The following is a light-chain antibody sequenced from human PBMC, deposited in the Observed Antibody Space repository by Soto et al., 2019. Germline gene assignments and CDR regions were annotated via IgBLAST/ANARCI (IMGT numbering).Light chain of an antibody. CDR2: GNS. CDR1: SSNIGAGYD. J-gene: IGLJ1*01. CDR3: QSYDSSLSAYV. V-gene: IGLV1-40*01. Sequence: QSVLTQPPSVSGAPGQRVTISCTGSSSNIGAGYDVHWYQQPTGTAPKLLIYGNSNRPSGVPDRFSGSKSGTSAPLAITGLQAEDEADYYYQSYDSSLSAYVFGTGTKLTVL.